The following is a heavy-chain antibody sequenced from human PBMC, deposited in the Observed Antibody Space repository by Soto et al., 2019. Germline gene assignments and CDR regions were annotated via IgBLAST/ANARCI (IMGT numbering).Heavy chain of an antibody. J-gene: IGHJ3*02. V-gene: IGHV3-15*07. CDR3: TTGGDVVVVAAVAAFDI. CDR2: IKSKTDGGTT. CDR1: GFTFSNAW. Sequence: EVQLVESGGGLVKPGGSLRLSCAASGFTFSNAWMNWVRQAPGKGLEWVGRIKSKTDGGTTDYAAPVKGRFTISRDDSKNTLYLQMNSLKTEDTAVYYCTTGGDVVVVAAVAAFDIWGQGTMVTVSS. D-gene: IGHD2-15*01.